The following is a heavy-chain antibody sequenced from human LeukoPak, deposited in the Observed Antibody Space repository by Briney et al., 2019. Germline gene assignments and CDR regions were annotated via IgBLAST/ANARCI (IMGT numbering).Heavy chain of an antibody. Sequence: ASVKFSCKASGYTFTSYGISWVRQAPGQGLEWIGWISAYNGNTNYAQKLQGRVTMTTDTSTSTAYMELRSLRSDDTAVYYCARDSDYGGNWYFDLWGRGTLVTVSS. CDR2: ISAYNGNT. J-gene: IGHJ2*01. V-gene: IGHV1-18*01. CDR3: ARDSDYGGNWYFDL. D-gene: IGHD4-23*01. CDR1: GYTFTSYG.